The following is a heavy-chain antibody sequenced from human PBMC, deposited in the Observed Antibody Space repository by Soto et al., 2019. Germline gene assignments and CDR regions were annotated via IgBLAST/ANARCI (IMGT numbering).Heavy chain of an antibody. J-gene: IGHJ5*02. D-gene: IGHD3-22*01. CDR3: ARLHYYDSSGYGRYNWFDP. Sequence: PSETVSLTCTVSGGSISSYYWSWIRQPAGKGLEWIGRIYTSGSTNYNPSLKSRVTMSVDTSKNQFSLKLSSVTAADTAVYYCARLHYYDSSGYGRYNWFDPWGQGTLVTVSS. CDR1: GGSISSYY. V-gene: IGHV4-4*07. CDR2: IYTSGST.